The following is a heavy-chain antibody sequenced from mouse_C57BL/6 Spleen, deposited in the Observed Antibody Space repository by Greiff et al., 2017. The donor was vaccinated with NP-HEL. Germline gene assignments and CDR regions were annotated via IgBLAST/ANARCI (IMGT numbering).Heavy chain of an antibody. CDR2: IYPGSGST. CDR1: GYTFTSYW. CDR3: ARGPTGTGAMDY. J-gene: IGHJ4*01. Sequence: QVQLQQPGAELVKPGASVKMSCKASGYTFTSYWITWVKQRPGQGLEWIGDIYPGSGSTNYNEKFKSKATLTVDTSSSTAYMQLSSLTSEDSAVYYCARGPTGTGAMDYWGQGTSVTVSS. V-gene: IGHV1-55*01. D-gene: IGHD4-1*02.